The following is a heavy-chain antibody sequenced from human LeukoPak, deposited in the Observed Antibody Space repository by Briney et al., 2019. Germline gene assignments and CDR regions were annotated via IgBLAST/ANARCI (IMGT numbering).Heavy chain of an antibody. CDR1: GYTFTGYY. CDR2: INPNSGGT. D-gene: IGHD6-19*01. V-gene: IGHV1-2*02. J-gene: IGHJ4*02. Sequence: ASVKVSCKASGYTFTGYYMHWVRQAPGQGLEWMGWINPNSGGTNYAQKFQGRVTMTRDTSISTAYMELSRLRSDDTAMYYCALGGYSSGWQIDYWGQGTLVTVSS. CDR3: ALGGYSSGWQIDY.